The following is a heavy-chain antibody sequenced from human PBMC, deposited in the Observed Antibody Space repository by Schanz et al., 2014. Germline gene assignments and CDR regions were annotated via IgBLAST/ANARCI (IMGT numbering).Heavy chain of an antibody. CDR1: GDSISSTSYY. CDR3: ARLWGGWRIPDY. Sequence: QLQMQEPGPGLVKPSETLSLTCSVSGDSISSTSYYWGWIRQPPGKGLEWIGSIYYSGSTYYNASLKSRVPISVDTSKNQFSLKLNSVTAADSAVYYCARLWGGWRIPDYWGQGTLVTVSS. V-gene: IGHV4-39*01. CDR2: IYYSGST. J-gene: IGHJ4*02. D-gene: IGHD6-19*01.